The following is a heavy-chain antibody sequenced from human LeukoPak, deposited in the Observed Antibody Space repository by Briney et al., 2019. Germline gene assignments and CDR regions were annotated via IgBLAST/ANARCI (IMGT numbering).Heavy chain of an antibody. CDR1: GFTFSTYW. Sequence: GGSLRLSRAASGFTFSTYWMHWVRQAPGKGLVWVSHINSDGRSTNYADSVKGRFTISRDNAKNTLYLQMNSLRAEDTAVYYCASLTFGVDNWFDPWGQGTLVTVSS. CDR3: ASLTFGVDNWFDP. D-gene: IGHD2-8*01. J-gene: IGHJ5*02. V-gene: IGHV3-74*01. CDR2: INSDGRST.